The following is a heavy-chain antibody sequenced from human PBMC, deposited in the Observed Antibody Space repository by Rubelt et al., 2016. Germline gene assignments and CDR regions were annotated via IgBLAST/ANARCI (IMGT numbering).Heavy chain of an antibody. V-gene: IGHV4-34*01. J-gene: IGHJ3*02. D-gene: IGHD3-22*01. CDR2: INHSGST. CDR1: GGSISSYY. CDR3: ARVRRSRSIVVVRDAFDI. Sequence: QVQLQESGPGLVKPSETLSLTCTVSGGSISSYYWSWIRQPPGKGLEWIGEINHSGSTNYNPSLKSRVTISVDTSKNQFSLKLSSVTAADTAVYYCARVRRSRSIVVVRDAFDIWGQGTMVTVSS.